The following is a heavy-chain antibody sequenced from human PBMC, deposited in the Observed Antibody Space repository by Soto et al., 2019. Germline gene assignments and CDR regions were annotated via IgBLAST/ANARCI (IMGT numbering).Heavy chain of an antibody. J-gene: IGHJ6*02. D-gene: IGHD3-10*01. V-gene: IGHV1-69*06. CDR2: IIPIFGTA. CDR1: GGTFSSYA. Sequence: QVQLVQSGAEVKKPGSSVKVSCKASGGTFSSYAISWVRQAPGQGLEWMGGIIPIFGTANYAQKFQGRVTITADKTPSTAYMELSRLTSEDTAVYYCARDPKFWVRGWAYGMDVWGQETTVTVSS. CDR3: ARDPKFWVRGWAYGMDV.